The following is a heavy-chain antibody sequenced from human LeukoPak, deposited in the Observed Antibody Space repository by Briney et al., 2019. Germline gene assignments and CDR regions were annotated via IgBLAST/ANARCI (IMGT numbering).Heavy chain of an antibody. J-gene: IGHJ5*02. D-gene: IGHD1-1*01. CDR2: ISPYNANT. CDR1: GYTFTTYG. Sequence: ASVKVSCKASGYTFTTYGTNWVRQAPGQGLEWMGWISPYNANTNYAQKLQDRVTMTTDTSTTTVYMELRSLRSDDTDVYYCARAGSSTETYPNWFDPWGQGTLVTVSS. V-gene: IGHV1-18*01. CDR3: ARAGSSTETYPNWFDP.